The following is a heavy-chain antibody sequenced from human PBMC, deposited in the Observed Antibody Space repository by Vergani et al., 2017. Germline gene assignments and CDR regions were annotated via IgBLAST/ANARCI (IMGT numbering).Heavy chain of an antibody. D-gene: IGHD6-19*01. CDR1: GYTFTNYP. V-gene: IGHV7-4-1*02. J-gene: IGHJ6*02. CDR2: INTNSGNP. CDR3: ARGRQWRLTEYLYGMDV. Sequence: QGKRLQSGSELKKPGASVRISCEASGYTFTNYPLIWVRQAPGQGLEFMGWINTNSGNPTYAPGFTGRFVFSLDTSVSTAYLQISGLKAEDSAVYYCARGRQWRLTEYLYGMDVWGQGTTVTVSS.